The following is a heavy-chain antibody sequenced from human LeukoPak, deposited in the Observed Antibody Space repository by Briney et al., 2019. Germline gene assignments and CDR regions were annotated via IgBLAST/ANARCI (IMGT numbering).Heavy chain of an antibody. V-gene: IGHV4-38-2*01. CDR2: IYHSGST. CDR1: GYSISSGYY. CDR3: ARLNTALGAFDI. D-gene: IGHD3-16*01. Sequence: SETLSLTCAVSGYSISSGYYWGWIRQPPGKGLEWIGSIYHSGSTYYNPSLKSRVTISVDTSKNQFSLKLSSVTAADTAVYYCARLNTALGAFDIWGQGTMVTVSS. J-gene: IGHJ3*02.